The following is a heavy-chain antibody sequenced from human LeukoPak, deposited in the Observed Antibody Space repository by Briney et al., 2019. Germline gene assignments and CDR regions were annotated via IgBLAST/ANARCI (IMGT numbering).Heavy chain of an antibody. CDR1: GFTFDDYA. Sequence: GRSLRLSCAASGFTFDDYAMHWVRQAPGKGLEWVSGISWNSGSIGYADSVKGRFTISRDNAKNSLYLQMNGLRAEDTALYYCAKDRLVGPSGGAFDIWGQGTMVTVSS. V-gene: IGHV3-9*01. CDR2: ISWNSGSI. J-gene: IGHJ3*02. CDR3: AKDRLVGPSGGAFDI. D-gene: IGHD2-15*01.